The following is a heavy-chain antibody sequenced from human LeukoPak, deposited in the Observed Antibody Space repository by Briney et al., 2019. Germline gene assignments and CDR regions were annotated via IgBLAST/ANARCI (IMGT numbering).Heavy chain of an antibody. CDR2: INPNSGGT. CDR3: GGTLEAEYFQH. D-gene: IGHD3-3*01. Sequence: GASVKVSCKASGYTFTGYYMHWVRQAPGQGLEWMGRINPNSGGTNYAQKFQGRVTMTRDTSICTAYMELSRLRSDDTAVYYCGGTLEAEYFQHWGQGTLVTVSS. CDR1: GYTFTGYY. J-gene: IGHJ1*01. V-gene: IGHV1-2*06.